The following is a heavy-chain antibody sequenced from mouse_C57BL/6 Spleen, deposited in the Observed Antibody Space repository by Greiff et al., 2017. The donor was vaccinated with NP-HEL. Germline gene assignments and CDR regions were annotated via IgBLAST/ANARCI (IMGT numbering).Heavy chain of an antibody. CDR1: GYTFTDYY. D-gene: IGHD1-1*01. V-gene: IGHV1-26*01. Sequence: EVQLQQSGPELVKPGASVKISCKASGYTFTDYYMNWVKQSHGKSLEWIGDINPNNGGTSYNQKFKGKATLTVDKSSSTAYMELRSLTSEDSAVYYCANGRSPLWYFDVWGTGTTVTVSS. CDR2: INPNNGGT. J-gene: IGHJ1*03. CDR3: ANGRSPLWYFDV.